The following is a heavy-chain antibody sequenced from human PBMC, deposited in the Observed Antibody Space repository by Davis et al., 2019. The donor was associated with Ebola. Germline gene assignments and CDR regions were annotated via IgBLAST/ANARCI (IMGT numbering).Heavy chain of an antibody. CDR2: INHSGST. V-gene: IGHV4-34*01. CDR1: GGSFSGYY. CDR3: ARLSWKQYDY. Sequence: MPSETLSLTCAVYGGSFSGYYWSWIRQPPGKGLEWIGEINHSGSTNYNPSLKSRVTISVDTSKNQFSLKLSSVTAADTAVYYCARLSWKQYDYWGQGTLVTVSS. J-gene: IGHJ4*02. D-gene: IGHD1-1*01.